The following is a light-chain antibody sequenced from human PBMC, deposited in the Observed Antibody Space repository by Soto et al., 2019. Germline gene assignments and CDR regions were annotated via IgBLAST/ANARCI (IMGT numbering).Light chain of an antibody. Sequence: IVLTPSPGTLSLPPGETATLSCMVSQSVTTNYLAWYQWKPGQAPRRLIYGASRRATGIPDRFSGSGSGTDFPLTISRLEPDDCAVYYCQEYRSSVTFGEGTRLEIK. V-gene: IGKV3-20*01. CDR1: QSVTTNY. J-gene: IGKJ5*01. CDR3: QEYRSSVT. CDR2: GAS.